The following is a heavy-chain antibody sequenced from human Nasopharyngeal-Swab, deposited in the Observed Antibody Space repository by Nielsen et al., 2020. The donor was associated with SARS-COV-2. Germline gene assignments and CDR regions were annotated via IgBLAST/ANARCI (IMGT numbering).Heavy chain of an antibody. CDR1: GFTFSSYE. Sequence: GGSLRLSCAASGFTFSSYEMNWVRQAPGKGLEWVSYISSSGSTIYYADSVKGRFTISRDNAKNSLYLQMNSLRAEDTAVYYCAREAQYDSSGYYYQYNWFDPWGQGTLVTASS. D-gene: IGHD3-22*01. J-gene: IGHJ5*02. CDR2: ISSSGSTI. CDR3: AREAQYDSSGYYYQYNWFDP. V-gene: IGHV3-48*03.